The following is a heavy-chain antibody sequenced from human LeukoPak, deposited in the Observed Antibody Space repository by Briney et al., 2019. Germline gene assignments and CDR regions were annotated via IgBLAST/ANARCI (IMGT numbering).Heavy chain of an antibody. D-gene: IGHD6-6*01. J-gene: IGHJ4*02. V-gene: IGHV4-31*03. Sequence: SQTLSLTCTVSGGSISSGGYYWSWIRQHPGKGLEWIGYIYYSGSTYYNPSLKSRVTISVDTSKNQLSLKLSSVTAADTAVYYCAGSMAARVVLDYWGQGTLVTVSS. CDR2: IYYSGST. CDR3: AGSMAARVVLDY. CDR1: GGSISSGGYY.